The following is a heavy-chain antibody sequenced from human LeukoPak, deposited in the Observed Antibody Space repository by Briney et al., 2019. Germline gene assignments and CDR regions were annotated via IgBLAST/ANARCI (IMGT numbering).Heavy chain of an antibody. CDR2: IYYSGST. V-gene: IGHV4-38-2*02. D-gene: IGHD2-2*01. Sequence: SETLSLTCSVSDYSISSGYFWGWIRQPPGKGLEWIGSIYYSGSTYYNPSLKSRVTISVDTSKNQFSLKLSSVTAADTAVYYCARQSRIRIVVVPAAVSWYEFWGQGTLVTVSS. J-gene: IGHJ5*01. CDR1: DYSISSGYF. CDR3: ARQSRIRIVVVPAAVSWYEF.